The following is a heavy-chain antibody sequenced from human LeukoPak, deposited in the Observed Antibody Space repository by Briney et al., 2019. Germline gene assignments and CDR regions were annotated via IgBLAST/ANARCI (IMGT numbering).Heavy chain of an antibody. D-gene: IGHD3-10*01. Sequence: GGSLRLSCAASGFTFSSYGMNWVRQAPGKGLEWVSSISSSSSYIYYADSVKGRFTISRDNAKNSLYLQMNSLRAEDTAVYYCARGPLYYYGSGSYDYYYGMDVWGQGTTVTVSS. J-gene: IGHJ6*02. CDR2: ISSSSSYI. V-gene: IGHV3-21*01. CDR3: ARGPLYYYGSGSYDYYYGMDV. CDR1: GFTFSSYG.